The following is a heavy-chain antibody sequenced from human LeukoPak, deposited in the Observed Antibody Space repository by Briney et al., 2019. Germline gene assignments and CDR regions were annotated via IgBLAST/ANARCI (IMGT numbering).Heavy chain of an antibody. Sequence: GESLKISCKGSGYSFTSYWLGWVRQMPGKGLAWMGIIYPGDSDTRYSPSFQGQVTISADKSISTAYLRWSSLKASDTAMYYCARTNYDYVWGSYRYKPFDYWGQGTLVTVSS. D-gene: IGHD3-16*02. J-gene: IGHJ4*02. CDR2: IYPGDSDT. CDR3: ARTNYDYVWGSYRYKPFDY. V-gene: IGHV5-51*01. CDR1: GYSFTSYW.